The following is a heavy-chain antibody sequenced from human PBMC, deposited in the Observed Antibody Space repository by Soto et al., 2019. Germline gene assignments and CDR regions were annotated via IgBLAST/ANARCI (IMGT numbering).Heavy chain of an antibody. V-gene: IGHV1-69*08. CDR1: GATFSRNT. CDR3: ATEDGVRDSALRAAAIDAMDV. CDR2: IITLFGIT. Sequence: QVQLVQSGAEVEKPGSSVTVSCKASGATFSRNTITGVRQAPGQGLEWIGSIITLFGITAFAQKFKDRVTITADKSTTTAYTELSSLRSEDMAVYYCATEDGVRDSALRAAAIDAMDVWGQGTTVTVTS. D-gene: IGHD6-13*01. J-gene: IGHJ6*02.